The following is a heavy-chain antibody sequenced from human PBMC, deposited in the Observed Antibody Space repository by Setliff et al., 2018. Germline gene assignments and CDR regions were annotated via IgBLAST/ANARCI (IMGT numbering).Heavy chain of an antibody. CDR3: TTDRAACSGSSCYNGFEV. V-gene: IGHV3-15*07. Sequence: PGGSLRLSCAASGFTFSYAWMHWVRQAPGKGLEWVGRSKSKTAGGAIDYAAPVKGRFTISRDDSKNTLYLQMSSLKTEDTAMYYCTTDRAACSGSSCYNGFEVWGQGTMVTVS. CDR2: SKSKTAGGAI. J-gene: IGHJ3*01. CDR1: GFTFSYAW. D-gene: IGHD2-2*02.